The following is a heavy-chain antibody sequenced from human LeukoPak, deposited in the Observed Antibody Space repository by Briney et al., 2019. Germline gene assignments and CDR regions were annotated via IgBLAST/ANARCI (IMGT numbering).Heavy chain of an antibody. D-gene: IGHD5-18*01. Sequence: PGGSLRLSCAASGFTFRNYWMSWVRQAPGKGLEWVANIKQDGSEKYYVDSVKGRFTISRGTAKNSLYLRMNSLRAEDTAVYYCAKDLPTWIQLWLRGGFVDYWGQGTLVTVSS. CDR3: AKDLPTWIQLWLRGGFVDY. V-gene: IGHV3-7*03. J-gene: IGHJ4*02. CDR1: GFTFRNYW. CDR2: IKQDGSEK.